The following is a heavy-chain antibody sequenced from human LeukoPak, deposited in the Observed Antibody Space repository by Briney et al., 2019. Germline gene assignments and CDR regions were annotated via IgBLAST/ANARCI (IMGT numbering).Heavy chain of an antibody. Sequence: SETLSLTCTVSGGSISSYYWSWIRQPAGKGLEWIGRIYTSGSTNYNPSLKSRVTMSVDTSKNQFSLKLSSVTAADTAVYYCARATTRWLTIFGDYFDYWGQGTLVTVSS. CDR1: GGSISSYY. J-gene: IGHJ4*02. CDR3: ARATTRWLTIFGDYFDY. D-gene: IGHD3-3*01. V-gene: IGHV4-4*07. CDR2: IYTSGST.